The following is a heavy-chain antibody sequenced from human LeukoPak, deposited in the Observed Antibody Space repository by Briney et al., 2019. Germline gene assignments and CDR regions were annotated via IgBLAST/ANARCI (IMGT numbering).Heavy chain of an antibody. CDR3: AKGPPSYSGYGPSFDY. D-gene: IGHD5-12*01. CDR1: GFTFSSYA. V-gene: IGHV3-23*01. Sequence: PGGSLRLSCAASGFTFSSYAMSWVRQAPGKGLEWVSAISGSGGSTYYADSVKGRFTISRDNSKNTLYLQMNSLRAEDTAVYYCAKGPPSYSGYGPSFDYWGQGTLVTVSS. J-gene: IGHJ4*02. CDR2: ISGSGGST.